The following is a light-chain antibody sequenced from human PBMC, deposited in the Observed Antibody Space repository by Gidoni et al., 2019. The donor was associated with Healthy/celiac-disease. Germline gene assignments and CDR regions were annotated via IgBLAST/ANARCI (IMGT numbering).Light chain of an antibody. V-gene: IGKV3-20*01. CDR3: QQYGSSHT. Sequence: ELVLTQSPGPLSLSPGERATPSCRASQSVSSSYLAWYQQKPGQAPRLLIYGASSRATGIPDRFSGSGSGTDFTLTISRLEPEDFAVYYCQQYGSSHTFGGGTKVEIK. J-gene: IGKJ4*01. CDR1: QSVSSSY. CDR2: GAS.